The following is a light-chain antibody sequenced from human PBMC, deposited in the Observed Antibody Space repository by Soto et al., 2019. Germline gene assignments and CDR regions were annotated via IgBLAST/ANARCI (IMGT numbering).Light chain of an antibody. J-gene: IGKJ2*01. CDR1: QNIKNY. Sequence: DIQMTQSPSSLSASVGDRVTISCRASQNIKNYITWYQQKPGKAPKVVLFAASSLPGGVPPRFSGSGSGTDFTLTISSLEPEDFATYFCQQTYSAPMSSFGQGTKLEIK. V-gene: IGKV1-39*01. CDR2: AAS. CDR3: QQTYSAPMSS.